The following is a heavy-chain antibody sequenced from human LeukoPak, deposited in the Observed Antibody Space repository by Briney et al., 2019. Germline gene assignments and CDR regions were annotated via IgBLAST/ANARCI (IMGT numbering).Heavy chain of an antibody. Sequence: KTSETLSLTCTVSGGSISSSSYYWGWIRQPPGKGLEWIGFVYYTGSTNYSPSLKSRVTISVDTSKNQFSLKLRSVTAADTAVYYCARKPLYYDSSGSPADAFDIWGQGTMVTVSS. CDR1: GGSISSSSYY. CDR2: VYYTGST. CDR3: ARKPLYYDSSGSPADAFDI. J-gene: IGHJ3*02. D-gene: IGHD3-22*01. V-gene: IGHV4-61*05.